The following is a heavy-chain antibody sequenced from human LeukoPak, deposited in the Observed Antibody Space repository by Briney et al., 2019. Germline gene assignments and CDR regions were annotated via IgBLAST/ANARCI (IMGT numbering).Heavy chain of an antibody. CDR3: ARKDRFEAFDI. V-gene: IGHV1-46*01. Sequence: ASVKVSCKASGYIFTSYYIHWMRQAPGQGLEWMGIIIPSSGSTSSAQKFQGRVTMTRGTSTSTVSMELSSLRSEDTALYYCARKDRFEAFDIWGQGTMLIVS. J-gene: IGHJ3*02. CDR1: GYIFTSYY. CDR2: IIPSSGST.